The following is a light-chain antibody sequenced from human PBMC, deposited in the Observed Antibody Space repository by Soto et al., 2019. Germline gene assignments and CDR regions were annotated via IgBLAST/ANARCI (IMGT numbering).Light chain of an antibody. V-gene: IGLV2-14*01. CDR1: SSDVGGYNF. CDR3: SSYTSSGTVV. CDR2: DVN. Sequence: QSALTQPASVSGSPGQSITISCTGTSSDVGGYNFVSWFQQHPGKAPKLLIYDVNSRPSGVSDRFYGYKSGNTASLTISGLQAEDEADYYCSSYTSSGTVVFGGGTKLTV. J-gene: IGLJ2*01.